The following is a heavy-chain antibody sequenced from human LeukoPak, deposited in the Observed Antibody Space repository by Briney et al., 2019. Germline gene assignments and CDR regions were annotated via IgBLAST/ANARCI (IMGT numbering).Heavy chain of an antibody. CDR1: GFTLSSYT. V-gene: IGHV3-23*01. D-gene: IGHD1-14*01. Sequence: GGSLRLSCAASGFTLSSYTMNWVRQAPGKGLEWVSSIDGSGGFTYYADSVKSRFTISRDNSKNTLYLQMNSLRGEDTAIYYCAKKPAGFDPWGQGTLVTVSS. J-gene: IGHJ5*02. CDR3: AKKPAGFDP. CDR2: IDGSGGFT.